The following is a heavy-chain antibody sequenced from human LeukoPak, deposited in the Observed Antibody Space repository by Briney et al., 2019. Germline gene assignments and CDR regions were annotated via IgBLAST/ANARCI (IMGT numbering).Heavy chain of an antibody. CDR2: IKEDGSDK. V-gene: IGHV3-7*05. CDR1: AFTFSSYW. Sequence: GGSLRLSCSASAFTFSSYWMTWVRQAPGKGLEWVATIKEDGSDKYYVDSVRGRFTISRDNAENSLYLQMNRLRAEDTALYYCVRDGIRDIPGVITIRYDYWGQGTLVTVSS. J-gene: IGHJ4*02. CDR3: VRDGIRDIPGVITIRYDY. D-gene: IGHD3-10*01.